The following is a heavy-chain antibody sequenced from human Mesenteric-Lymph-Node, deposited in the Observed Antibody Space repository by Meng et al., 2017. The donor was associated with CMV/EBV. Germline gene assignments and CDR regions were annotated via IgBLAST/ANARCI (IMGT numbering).Heavy chain of an antibody. D-gene: IGHD3-22*01. V-gene: IGHV3-53*01. CDR3: ARRPNPLDYYDSSGYYRDYGMDV. J-gene: IGHJ6*02. CDR2: IYSGGST. CDR1: GFTVSSNY. Sequence: GGSLRLSCAASGFTVSSNYMSWVRQAPGKGLEWVSVIYSGGSTYYADSVKGRFTISRDNSKNTLYLQMNSLRAEDTAVYYCARRPNPLDYYDSSGYYRDYGMDVWGQGTTVTVSS.